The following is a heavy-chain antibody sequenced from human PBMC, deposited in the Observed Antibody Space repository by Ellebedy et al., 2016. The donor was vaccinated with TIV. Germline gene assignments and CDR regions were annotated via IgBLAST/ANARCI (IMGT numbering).Heavy chain of an antibody. V-gene: IGHV3-53*01. Sequence: GESLKISCAASGFTASSNYMTWVRQAPGKGLEWVSVIYSGGATYYGDSFKGRFTISRDNSKNTLYLQMNRLRAEDTAVYYCARGYGTRHQWDGMDVWGQGTTVTVSS. D-gene: IGHD5-18*01. J-gene: IGHJ6*02. CDR2: IYSGGAT. CDR3: ARGYGTRHQWDGMDV. CDR1: GFTASSNY.